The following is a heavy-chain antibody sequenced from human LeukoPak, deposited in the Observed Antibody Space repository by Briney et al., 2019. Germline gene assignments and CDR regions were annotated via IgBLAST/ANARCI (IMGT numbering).Heavy chain of an antibody. CDR3: ARVGAAAGTYFDY. CDR1: RYTFTGYY. Sequence: ASVKVSCKSCRYTFTGYYMHWVRQAPGQGLEWMGWINPNSGGTNYAQKFQGRVTMTRDTSISTAYMELSRLRSDDTAVYYCARVGAAAGTYFDYWGQGTLVTVSS. CDR2: INPNSGGT. D-gene: IGHD6-13*01. J-gene: IGHJ4*02. V-gene: IGHV1-2*02.